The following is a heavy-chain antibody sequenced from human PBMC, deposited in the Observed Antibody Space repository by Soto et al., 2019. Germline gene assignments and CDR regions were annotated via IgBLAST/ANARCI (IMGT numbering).Heavy chain of an antibody. Sequence: QVQLVQSGDEVKKPGASVKVSCKASGYIFVNYGIAWVRQAPGQGLEWMGWISPYTGNTHSASKVQGRLTMTTDTRTSTAYMALGSLTSDDTAVYYCVMVDNYVTPTPQDVWGQGTTVTVSS. CDR1: GYIFVNYG. V-gene: IGHV1-18*01. D-gene: IGHD3-16*01. J-gene: IGHJ6*02. CDR2: ISPYTGNT. CDR3: VMVDNYVTPTPQDV.